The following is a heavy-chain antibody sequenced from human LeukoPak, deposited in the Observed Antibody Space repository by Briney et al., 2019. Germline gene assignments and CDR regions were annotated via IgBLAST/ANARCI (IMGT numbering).Heavy chain of an antibody. CDR2: TYHSGST. Sequence: PSETLSLTCTVSDGSISSSSYYWGWIRQPPGKGLEWIGSTYHSGSTNYNPSLKSRVTISVDKSKNQFSLKLSSVTAADTAVYYCATAEVYGAFDIWGQGTMVTVSS. D-gene: IGHD1-14*01. J-gene: IGHJ3*02. V-gene: IGHV4-39*07. CDR1: DGSISSSSYY. CDR3: ATAEVYGAFDI.